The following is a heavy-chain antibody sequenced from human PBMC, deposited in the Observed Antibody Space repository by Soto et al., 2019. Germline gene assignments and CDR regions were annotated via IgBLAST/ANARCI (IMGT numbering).Heavy chain of an antibody. CDR2: IWYDGSNK. CDR3: ARVPDSSSWYIGYYGMDV. Sequence: QVQLVESGGGVVQPGRSLRLSCAASGFTFSSYGMHWVRQAPGKGLEWVAVIWYDGSNKYYADSVKGRFTISRDNSKNTLYLQMNSLRAEDTAVYYCARVPDSSSWYIGYYGMDVWGQGTTVTVS. J-gene: IGHJ6*02. V-gene: IGHV3-33*01. D-gene: IGHD6-13*01. CDR1: GFTFSSYG.